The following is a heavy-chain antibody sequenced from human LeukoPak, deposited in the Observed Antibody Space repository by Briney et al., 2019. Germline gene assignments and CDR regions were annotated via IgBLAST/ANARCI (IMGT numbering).Heavy chain of an antibody. Sequence: SETLSLTCTVSGGSISSSSYYWGWIRQPPGKGLEWIGSIYHSGSTYYNPSLKSRVTISVDTSKNQFSLKLSSVTAADTAVYYCARGYWSSGWSSYYYMDVWGKGTTVTISS. CDR3: ARGYWSSGWSSYYYMDV. D-gene: IGHD6-13*01. V-gene: IGHV4-39*07. J-gene: IGHJ6*03. CDR2: IYHSGST. CDR1: GGSISSSSYY.